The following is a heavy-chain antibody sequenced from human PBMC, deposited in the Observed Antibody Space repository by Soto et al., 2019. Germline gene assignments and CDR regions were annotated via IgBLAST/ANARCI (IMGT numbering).Heavy chain of an antibody. V-gene: IGHV4-59*01. J-gene: IGHJ4*02. CDR2: TYYSGST. Sequence: PSETLSLTCTVSGGSISSYYWSWIRQPPGKGLEWIGYTYYSGSTNYNPSLKSRVTISVDTSKNQFSLKLSSVTAADTAVYYCARTTVTQRAEAFFDYWGQGTLVTVSS. CDR3: ARTTVTQRAEAFFDY. CDR1: GGSISSYY. D-gene: IGHD4-17*01.